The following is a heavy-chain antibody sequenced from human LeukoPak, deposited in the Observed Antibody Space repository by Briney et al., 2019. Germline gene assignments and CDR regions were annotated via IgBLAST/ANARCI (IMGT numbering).Heavy chain of an antibody. J-gene: IGHJ6*03. Sequence: SETLSLTCTVSGGSISSYFWSWIRQPAGKGLEWIGRIYASGSTYQNPSLKSRVTISVDTSKNQFSLKLSSVTAADTAVYYCARQNYYYYYMDVWGKGTTVTISS. CDR1: GGSISSYF. CDR3: ARQNYYYYYMDV. CDR2: IYASGST. V-gene: IGHV4-4*07.